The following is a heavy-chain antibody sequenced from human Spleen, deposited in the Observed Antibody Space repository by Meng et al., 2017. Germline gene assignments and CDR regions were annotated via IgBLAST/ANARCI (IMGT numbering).Heavy chain of an antibody. Sequence: QVQLVQSGAEVNKPGSSLKVSCKASGRTFSRNTISWVRQAPGQGPEWMGRIIPILGIANYAQKFQDRVTITADKSTSTAYMELSSLRSEDTAVYYCARDAHLEEIAMDYWGQGTLVTVSS. CDR1: GRTFSRNT. J-gene: IGHJ4*02. V-gene: IGHV1-69*09. CDR3: ARDAHLEEIAMDY. CDR2: IIPILGIA. D-gene: IGHD5-24*01.